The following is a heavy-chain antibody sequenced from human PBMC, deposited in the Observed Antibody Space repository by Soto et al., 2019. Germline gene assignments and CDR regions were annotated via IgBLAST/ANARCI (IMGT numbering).Heavy chain of an antibody. J-gene: IGHJ6*01. CDR2: ISGRGGST. Sequence: EVQLLESGGGLVQPGGSLRLSCAASGFTCSSYAMSWVRQAPGKGLVWVSAISGRGGSTYYADSVKGRFTISRDNSKNTLYLQMNSLRADDKAVYYCANYRDYDYYYYYGMDVWGQGTTVTVSS. D-gene: IGHD4-17*01. CDR1: GFTCSSYA. CDR3: ANYRDYDYYYYYGMDV. V-gene: IGHV3-23*01.